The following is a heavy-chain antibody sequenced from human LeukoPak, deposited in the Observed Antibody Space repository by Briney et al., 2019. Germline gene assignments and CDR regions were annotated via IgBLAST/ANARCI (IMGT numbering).Heavy chain of an antibody. CDR3: ARDEASSFDY. D-gene: IGHD2-2*01. J-gene: IGHJ4*02. V-gene: IGHV3-21*01. CDR2: ISSSSSYV. CDR1: GFTFSSYS. Sequence: GGSLRLSCAASGFTFSSYSMNWVRQAPGKGLEWVSSISSSSSYVYYAYSVKGRFTISRDNAKNSLYLQMNSLRAEDTAVYYCARDEASSFDYWGQGTLVTVSS.